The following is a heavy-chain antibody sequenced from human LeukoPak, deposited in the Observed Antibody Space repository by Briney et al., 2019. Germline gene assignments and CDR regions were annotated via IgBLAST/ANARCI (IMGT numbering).Heavy chain of an antibody. CDR3: ARDESGYDILTGSAGY. J-gene: IGHJ4*02. CDR2: ISSSSSYI. V-gene: IGHV3-21*01. Sequence: PGGSLRLSCAASGFTFSSYSMNWVRQAPGEGLEWVSSISSSSSYIYYADSVKGRFTISRDNAKNSLYLQMNSLRAEDTAVYYCARDESGYDILTGSAGYWGQGTLVTVSS. CDR1: GFTFSSYS. D-gene: IGHD3-9*01.